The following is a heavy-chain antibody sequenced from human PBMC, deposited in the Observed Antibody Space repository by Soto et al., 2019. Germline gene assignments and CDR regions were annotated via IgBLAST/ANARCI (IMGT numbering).Heavy chain of an antibody. CDR1: GFSLSTTGVG. J-gene: IGHJ4*02. Sequence: QITLKESGPTLVKPTQTLTLTCTFSGFSLSTTGVGVAWIRQSPGKALEWLALIYWNDDKRYSPSLKSSLTIPKDTPKTQVVLTITTADPVDTATYSFAHSGLSVGLTGGAINYWGQGTLVTVSS. CDR3: AHSGLSVGLTGGAINY. D-gene: IGHD1-26*01. CDR2: IYWNDDK. V-gene: IGHV2-5*01.